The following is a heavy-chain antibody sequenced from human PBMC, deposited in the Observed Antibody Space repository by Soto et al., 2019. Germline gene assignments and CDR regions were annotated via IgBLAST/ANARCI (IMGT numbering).Heavy chain of an antibody. D-gene: IGHD6-19*01. CDR1: GGSFSGYY. V-gene: IGHV4-34*01. Sequence: PSETLSLTCAVYGGSFSGYYWSWIRQPPGKGLEWIGEINHSGSTNYNPSLKSRVTISVDTSKNQFSLKLSSVTAADTAVYYCARGERAGVAGNQPDYYYYGMDVWGQGTTVTVSS. CDR2: INHSGST. J-gene: IGHJ6*02. CDR3: ARGERAGVAGNQPDYYYYGMDV.